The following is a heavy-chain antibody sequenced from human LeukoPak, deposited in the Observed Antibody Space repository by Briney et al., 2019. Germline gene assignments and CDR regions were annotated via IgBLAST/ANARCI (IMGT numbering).Heavy chain of an antibody. CDR2: IYYSGST. V-gene: IGHV4-31*03. Sequence: SQTLSLTCPVSSGSISSGVYYWSWIRQHPGKGLEWIGYIYYSGSTYYNPSLKSRVTISVYTSKNQFSLKLSSVTAADTAVYYCARGVRWLQLSYFDYWGQGTLVTVSS. D-gene: IGHD5-24*01. J-gene: IGHJ4*02. CDR1: SGSISSGVYY. CDR3: ARGVRWLQLSYFDY.